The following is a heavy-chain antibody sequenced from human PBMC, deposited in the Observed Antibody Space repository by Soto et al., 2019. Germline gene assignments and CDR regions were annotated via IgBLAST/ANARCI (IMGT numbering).Heavy chain of an antibody. CDR2: IYYSGST. J-gene: IGHJ5*02. CDR3: ARHRTKRAAMLDWFDP. Sequence: PSETLSLTCTVSGGSISSSSYYWGWIRQPPGKGLEWIGSIYYSGSTYYNPSLKSRVTISVDTSKNQFSLKLSSVTAADTAVYYCARHRTKRAAMLDWFDPWGQGTLVTVSS. V-gene: IGHV4-39*01. D-gene: IGHD2-2*01. CDR1: GGSISSSSYY.